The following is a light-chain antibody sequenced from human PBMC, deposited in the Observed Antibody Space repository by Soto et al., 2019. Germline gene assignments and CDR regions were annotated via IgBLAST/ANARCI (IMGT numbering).Light chain of an antibody. V-gene: IGLV4-69*01. CDR2: LNSDGSH. J-gene: IGLJ3*02. CDR1: SGHSSYA. CDR3: QTWGTGFWV. Sequence: QSVLIQSPSASASLGASVKLTCTLSSGHSSYAIAWHQQQPEKGPRYLMKLNSDGSHSKGDGIPDRFSGSSSGAERYLTISSLQSEDEADYYCQTWGTGFWVFGGGTKLTVL.